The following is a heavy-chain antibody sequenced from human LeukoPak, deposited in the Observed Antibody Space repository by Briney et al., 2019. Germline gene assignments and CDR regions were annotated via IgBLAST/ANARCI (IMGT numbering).Heavy chain of an antibody. CDR3: ARDGPNPNLHYFDS. D-gene: IGHD2-8*01. Sequence: PGGSLRLSCAASGFTFSSYGMHWVRQAPGKGLEWVAVISYDGSNKYYADSVKGRFTISRDNSKNTLYLQMNSLRAGDTAVYYCARDGPNPNLHYFDSWGQGTLVTVSS. J-gene: IGHJ4*02. V-gene: IGHV3-30*03. CDR2: ISYDGSNK. CDR1: GFTFSSYG.